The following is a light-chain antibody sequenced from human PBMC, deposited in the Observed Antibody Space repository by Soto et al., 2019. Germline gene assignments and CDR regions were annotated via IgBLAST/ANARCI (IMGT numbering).Light chain of an antibody. CDR2: EDT. CDR3: SSYTSSNTPVV. CDR1: SSDVGNYNL. V-gene: IGLV2-14*02. Sequence: QSVLSQPASVSGSRGQSITISCTGTSSDVGNYNLVSWYQQYPGKAPKLMIFEDTKRPSGVSHRFSGSKSGNTASLTISGLQAEDEADYYCSSYTSSNTPVVFGGGTKVTVL. J-gene: IGLJ2*01.